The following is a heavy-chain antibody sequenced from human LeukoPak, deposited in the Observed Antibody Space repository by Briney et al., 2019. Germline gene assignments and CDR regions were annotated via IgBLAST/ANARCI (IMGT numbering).Heavy chain of an antibody. V-gene: IGHV1-2*02. CDR1: GYTFTGHS. CDR2: IDPSNDDT. J-gene: IGHJ4*02. D-gene: IGHD5/OR15-5a*01. CDR3: SRSQFVSYPD. Sequence: ASVKVSCKASGYTFTGHSIHWVRQAPGQGLEWMGYIDPSNDDTTYAQEFQGRVTMTADTSIRTAYMELSRLRSGDTAVYFCSRSQFVSYPDWGQGTLVTVSS.